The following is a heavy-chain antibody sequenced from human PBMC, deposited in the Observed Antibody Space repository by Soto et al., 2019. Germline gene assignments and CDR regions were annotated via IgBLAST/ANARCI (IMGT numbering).Heavy chain of an antibody. Sequence: GGSLRLSCAASGFTFTNYAMTWVRQAPGKGLEWVSSISGGDGDTSYADSVKGRXXXXRDNSEXTMFLQMKRMRPDDTAVYYCAKDRFTSTVRKYWFFDLWGRGTMVAVSS. CDR2: ISGGDGDT. CDR3: AKDRFTSTVRKYWFFDL. J-gene: IGHJ2*01. V-gene: IGHV3-23*01. D-gene: IGHD3-10*01. CDR1: GFTFTNYA.